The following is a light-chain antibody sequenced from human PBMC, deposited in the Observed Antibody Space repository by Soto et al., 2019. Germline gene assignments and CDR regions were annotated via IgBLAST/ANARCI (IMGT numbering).Light chain of an antibody. CDR1: SSDVGGYKY. Sequence: QSVLTQTASVSGSPGQSITISCTGTSSDVGGYKYVSWYQQHPGKAPKLMIYEVSNRPSGVSNRFSGSKSGNTASLAISGLQAEDEADYYCSSYTTSTTQVFGTGTKLTVL. CDR2: EVS. CDR3: SSYTTSTTQV. V-gene: IGLV2-14*01. J-gene: IGLJ1*01.